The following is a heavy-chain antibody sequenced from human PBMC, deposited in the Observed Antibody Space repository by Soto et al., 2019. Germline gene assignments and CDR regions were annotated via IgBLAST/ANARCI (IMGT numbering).Heavy chain of an antibody. Sequence: GGSLRLSCAASGFTFGASNLQWVRQASGKGLEWLGRIGSKGETYATTYAASVKGRFTISRDDSKKTAYLQMNNLESEDTAVYYCSRDASDSFFNWGRGTLVTVSS. V-gene: IGHV3-73*01. D-gene: IGHD2-21*01. J-gene: IGHJ4*02. CDR2: IGSKGETYAT. CDR1: GFTFGASN. CDR3: SRDASDSFFN.